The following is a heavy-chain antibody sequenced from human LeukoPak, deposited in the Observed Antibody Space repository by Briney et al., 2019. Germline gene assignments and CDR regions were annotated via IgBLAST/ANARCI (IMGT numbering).Heavy chain of an antibody. CDR1: GGSISTSAYY. J-gene: IGHJ4*02. D-gene: IGHD3-10*01. CDR2: IYYSGNT. CDR3: ASGEKD. V-gene: IGHV4-39*01. Sequence: PSETLSLTCIVSGGSISTSAYYWGWIRQPPGEGLQWIGSIYYSGNTYYNSSLKSRVTISVDTSTSQFSLRLSSVTAADTAVYYCASGEKDWGQGTLVTVSS.